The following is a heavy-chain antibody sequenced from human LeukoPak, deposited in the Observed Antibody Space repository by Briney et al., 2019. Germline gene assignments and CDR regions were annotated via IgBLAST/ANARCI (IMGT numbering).Heavy chain of an antibody. D-gene: IGHD3-22*01. CDR3: ARESGDLDYYDCSGYPDC. Sequence: SVKVSCKASGGTFSSYAISWVRQAPGQGLEWMGRIIPIFGTANYAQKFQGRVTITTDESTSTAYMELSSLRSEDTAVYYCARESGDLDYYDCSGYPDCWGQGTLVTVSS. CDR2: IIPIFGTA. V-gene: IGHV1-69*05. CDR1: GGTFSSYA. J-gene: IGHJ4*02.